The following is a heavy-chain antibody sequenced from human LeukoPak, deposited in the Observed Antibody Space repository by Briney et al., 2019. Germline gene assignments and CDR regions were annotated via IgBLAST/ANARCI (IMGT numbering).Heavy chain of an antibody. D-gene: IGHD6-19*01. V-gene: IGHV3-23*01. CDR1: GFPFNTYA. J-gene: IGHJ4*02. CDR2: INDRGDFT. CDR3: ARGRVSGWYNG. Sequence: GGSLGLSCAASGFPFNTYAMSWVRQAPGKGLEWVSVINDRGDFTFYADSVKGRFTISRDNSKDTLYLQMNSLRAEDTAVYYCARGRVSGWYNGWGQGTLVTVSS.